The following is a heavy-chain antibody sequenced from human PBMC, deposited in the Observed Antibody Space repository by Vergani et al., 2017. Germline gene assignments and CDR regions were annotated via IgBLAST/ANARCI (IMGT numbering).Heavy chain of an antibody. J-gene: IGHJ4*02. Sequence: EVQLVQSGAEVKKPGESLKISCKGSGYSFTSYWIGWVRQMPGKGLEWMGIIYPGDSDTRYSPSFQGQVTISADKSISTAYLQWSSLKASDTAMYYCARRYYDILAGYYRFDYWGQGILVTVSS. CDR3: ARRYYDILAGYYRFDY. V-gene: IGHV5-51*01. D-gene: IGHD3-9*01. CDR2: IYPGDSDT. CDR1: GYSFTSYW.